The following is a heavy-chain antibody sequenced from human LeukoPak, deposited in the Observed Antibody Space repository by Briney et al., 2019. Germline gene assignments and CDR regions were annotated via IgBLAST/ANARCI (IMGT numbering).Heavy chain of an antibody. CDR2: INDDGSFR. CDR3: ARVSGPGMNEYYHL. Sequence: GGSLRLSCAASGITFSGAWMHWVRQAPGKGLVWVSRINDDGSFRRYANSVKGRFTISRDNAKNTLFLQMDSLRAEDTAVYFCARVSGPGMNEYYHLWGQGTLVTVSS. CDR1: GITFSGAW. D-gene: IGHD3-10*01. V-gene: IGHV3-74*01. J-gene: IGHJ1*01.